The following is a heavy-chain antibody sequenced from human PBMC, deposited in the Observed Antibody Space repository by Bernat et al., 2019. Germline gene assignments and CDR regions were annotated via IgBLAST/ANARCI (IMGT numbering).Heavy chain of an antibody. CDR3: ARDYYDILTGYPKYNWFDP. V-gene: IGHV1-2*06. CDR1: GYTFTGYY. Sequence: QVQLVQSGAEVKKPGASVKVSCKASGYTFTGYYMHWVRQAPGQGLEWMGRINPNSGGTNYAQKFQGRVTMTRDTSASTAYMELSSLRSEDTAVYYCARDYYDILTGYPKYNWFDPWGQGTLVTVSS. J-gene: IGHJ5*02. D-gene: IGHD3-9*01. CDR2: INPNSGGT.